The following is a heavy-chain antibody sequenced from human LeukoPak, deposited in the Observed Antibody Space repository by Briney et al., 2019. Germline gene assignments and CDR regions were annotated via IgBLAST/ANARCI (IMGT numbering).Heavy chain of an antibody. D-gene: IGHD6-13*01. J-gene: IGHJ4*02. V-gene: IGHV5-51*01. CDR1: GYSFSNNW. Sequence: GESLKISCKASGYSFSNNWIGWVRQMPGKGLEWMGIISPSSSETRYSPSFQGQVTISVDRSTNTAYLQWGSLKASDTAMYYCARLVSGSWAENFDFWGQGTLVTVFS. CDR2: ISPSSSET. CDR3: ARLVSGSWAENFDF.